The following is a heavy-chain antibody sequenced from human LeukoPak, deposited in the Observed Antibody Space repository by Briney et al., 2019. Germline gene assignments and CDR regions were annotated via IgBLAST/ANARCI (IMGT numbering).Heavy chain of an antibody. J-gene: IGHJ4*02. CDR2: ISERGGTT. Sequence: GGSLRLSCVVSGISLSNYAMSWVSQAPGKGLEWVSYISERGGTTTYADSVKGRFTISRDNSLNTMYLQMSSLRAEDTAVYFCAKRGVVIRGILVIGYHQEAYHYDYWGQGVLVTVSS. CDR1: GISLSNYA. V-gene: IGHV3-23*01. D-gene: IGHD3-10*01. CDR3: AKRGVVIRGILVIGYHQEAYHYDY.